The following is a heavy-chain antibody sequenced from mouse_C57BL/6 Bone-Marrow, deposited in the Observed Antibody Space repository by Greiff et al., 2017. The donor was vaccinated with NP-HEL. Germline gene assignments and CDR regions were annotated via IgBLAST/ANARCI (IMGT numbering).Heavy chain of an antibody. D-gene: IGHD1-1*01. CDR2: IYPGDGDT. CDR1: GYAFSSYW. J-gene: IGHJ3*01. CDR3: ARWGRYQFAY. Sequence: VKLQESGAELVKPGASVKISCKASGYAFSSYWMNWVKQRPGQGLEWIGQIYPGDGDTNYNGKFKGKATLTADKSSSTAYMQLSSLTSEDSAVYFCARWGRYQFAYWGQGTLVTVSA. V-gene: IGHV1-80*01.